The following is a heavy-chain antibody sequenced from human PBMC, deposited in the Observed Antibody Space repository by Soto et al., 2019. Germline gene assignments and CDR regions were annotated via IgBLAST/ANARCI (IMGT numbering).Heavy chain of an antibody. CDR3: ARGIATGQLDP. V-gene: IGHV1-3*01. CDR2: INPDNGNT. Sequence: ASVKVSCKASGYTFTRYTKNWARQAPGQRLEWMGWINPDNGNTKSSQKFQDRVIITRDTSASTAYMDLSSLRSEDTAVYYCARGIATGQLDPWGQGTLVTISS. CDR1: GYTFTRYT. D-gene: IGHD2-15*01. J-gene: IGHJ5*02.